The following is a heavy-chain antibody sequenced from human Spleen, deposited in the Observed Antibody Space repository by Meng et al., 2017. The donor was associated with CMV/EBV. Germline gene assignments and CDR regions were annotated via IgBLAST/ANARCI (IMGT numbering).Heavy chain of an antibody. CDR3: ARRLAAARTPYNWFDP. J-gene: IGHJ5*02. D-gene: IGHD6-13*01. CDR1: GGSISGYY. CDR2: IYYSGSS. V-gene: IGHV4-59*01. Sequence: SETLSLTCTVSGGSISGYYWSWIRQPPGKGLEWIGYIYYSGSSNYNPSLKSRVTLSVDTSKNHFSLKLSSLTAADTAVYFCARRLAAARTPYNWFDPWGQGTLVTVSS.